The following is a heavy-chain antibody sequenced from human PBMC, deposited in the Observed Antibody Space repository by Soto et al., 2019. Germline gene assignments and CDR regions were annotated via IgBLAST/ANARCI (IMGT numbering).Heavy chain of an antibody. CDR1: GYTFTSYG. V-gene: IGHV1-18*01. CDR2: ISAYNGNT. D-gene: IGHD3-3*01. CDR3: ASDQPSITIFGVVIFWYYGMDV. Sequence: ASVKVSCKASGYTFTSYGISWVRQAPGQGLEWMGWISAYNGNTNYAQKLQGRVTMTTDTSTSTAYMELRSLGSDDTAVYYCASDQPSITIFGVVIFWYYGMDVWGQGTTVTVSS. J-gene: IGHJ6*02.